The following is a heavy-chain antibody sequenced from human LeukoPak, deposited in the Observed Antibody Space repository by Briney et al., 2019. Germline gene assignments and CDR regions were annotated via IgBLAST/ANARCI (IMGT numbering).Heavy chain of an antibody. CDR2: INPNSGGT. J-gene: IGHJ6*03. CDR3: ARGPSITMVRGGQWYYYMDV. Sequence: ASVKVSCKPSGYTLTSYYMHWVRQAPGQGLEWMGWINPNSGGTNYAQKFQGRVTMTRDTSISTAYMELSSLRSEDTAVYYCARGPSITMVRGGQWYYYMDVWGKGTTVTISS. CDR1: GYTLTSYY. D-gene: IGHD3-10*01. V-gene: IGHV1-2*02.